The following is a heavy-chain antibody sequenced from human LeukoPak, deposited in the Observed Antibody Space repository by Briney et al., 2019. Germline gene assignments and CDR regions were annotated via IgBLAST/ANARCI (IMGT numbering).Heavy chain of an antibody. Sequence: PGGSLRLSCAASGFTFSSYSMNWVRQAPGKGLEWVSSISSSSSYIYYADSVKGRFTISRDNAKNSLYLQMNSLRAEDTAVYYCARDKFFKGGNHFDYWGQGTLATVSS. J-gene: IGHJ4*02. D-gene: IGHD4-23*01. V-gene: IGHV3-21*01. CDR1: GFTFSSYS. CDR3: ARDKFFKGGNHFDY. CDR2: ISSSSSYI.